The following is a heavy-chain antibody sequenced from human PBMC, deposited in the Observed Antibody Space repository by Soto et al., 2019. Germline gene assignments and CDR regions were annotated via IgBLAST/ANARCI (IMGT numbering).Heavy chain of an antibody. V-gene: IGHV3-30-3*01. D-gene: IGHD1-26*01. CDR1: GFIFSSYA. CDR2: ISYDGSNK. Sequence: GGSLRLSCAASGFIFSSYAMHWVRQAPGKGLEWVAVISYDGSNKYYADSVKGRFTISRDNSKNTLYLQMNSLRPEDTAVYYCASGRSAIVGAKDYWGQGTLVTVSS. CDR3: ASGRSAIVGAKDY. J-gene: IGHJ4*02.